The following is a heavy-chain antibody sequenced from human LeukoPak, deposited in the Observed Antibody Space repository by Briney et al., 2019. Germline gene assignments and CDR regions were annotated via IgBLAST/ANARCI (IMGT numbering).Heavy chain of an antibody. D-gene: IGHD1-1*01. CDR3: ARDRGSYYIDF. V-gene: IGHV3-33*01. CDR2: IWYDGSNK. J-gene: IGHJ4*02. CDR1: GFTFRNHG. Sequence: PGGSLRLSCAASGFTFRNHGMHWVRQAPGKGLERVAVIWYDGSNKYYADSVKGRFTFSRDNSKNTLSLQMDSLRAEDTALYYCARDRGSYYIDFWGQGTPVTVSS.